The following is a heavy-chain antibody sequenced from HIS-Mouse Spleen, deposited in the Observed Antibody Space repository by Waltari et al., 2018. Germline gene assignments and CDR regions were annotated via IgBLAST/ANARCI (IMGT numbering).Heavy chain of an antibody. CDR1: GGSISSRSYY. J-gene: IGHJ4*02. V-gene: IGHV4-39*07. D-gene: IGHD1-1*01. CDR3: ARDPRWNDGIDY. CDR2: IYYSGST. Sequence: QLQLQESGPGLVKPSETLSLTCTVSGGSISSRSYYWGWLRQPPGKGLEWIGSIYYSGSTYYNPSLKSRVTISVDTSKNQFSLKLSSVTAADTAVYYCARDPRWNDGIDYWGQGTLVTVSS.